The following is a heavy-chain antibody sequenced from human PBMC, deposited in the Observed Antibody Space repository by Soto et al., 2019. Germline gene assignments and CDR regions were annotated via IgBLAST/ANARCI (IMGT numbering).Heavy chain of an antibody. CDR2: IYYSGST. D-gene: IGHD5-12*01. J-gene: IGHJ4*02. CDR3: ARAPRAPIVATILDFED. CDR1: GGSISSYY. Sequence: SETLSLTCTVSGGSISSYYWSWIRQPPGKGLEWIGYIYYSGSTNYNPSLKSRVTISVDTSKNQFSLKLSSVTAADTAVYYCARAPRAPIVATILDFEDWGEGTRVSVS. V-gene: IGHV4-59*01.